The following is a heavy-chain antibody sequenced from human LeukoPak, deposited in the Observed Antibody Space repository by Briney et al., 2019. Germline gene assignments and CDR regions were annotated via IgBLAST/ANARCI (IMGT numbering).Heavy chain of an antibody. J-gene: IGHJ3*02. CDR3: ARGGDYYDSSGLKEAFDI. CDR1: GGTFSSYA. V-gene: IGHV1-69*05. CDR2: IIPIFGTA. D-gene: IGHD3-22*01. Sequence: SVKVSCKASGGTFSSYAISWVRQAPGQGLEWMGRIIPIFGTANYAQKFQGRVTITTDESTSTAYMERSSLRSEDTAVYYCARGGDYYDSSGLKEAFDIWGQGTMVTVSS.